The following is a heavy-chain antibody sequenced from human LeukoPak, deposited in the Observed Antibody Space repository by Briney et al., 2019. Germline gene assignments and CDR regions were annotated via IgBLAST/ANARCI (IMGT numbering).Heavy chain of an antibody. CDR2: INPNSGGT. J-gene: IGHJ4*02. CDR3: ARELGYCSSTSCRDY. Sequence: GASVKVSCKASGYTFTSYYMHWARQAPGQGLEWMGWINPNSGGTNYAQKFQGRVTMTRDTSISTAYMELSRLRSDDTAVYYCARELGYCSSTSCRDYWGQGTLVTVSS. CDR1: GYTFTSYY. V-gene: IGHV1-2*02. D-gene: IGHD2-2*01.